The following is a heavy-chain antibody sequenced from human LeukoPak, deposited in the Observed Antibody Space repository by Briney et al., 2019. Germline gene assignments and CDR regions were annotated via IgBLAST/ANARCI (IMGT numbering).Heavy chain of an antibody. J-gene: IGHJ4*02. CDR2: ISYDGSNK. V-gene: IGHV3-30*18. CDR3: AKVMGYCGVDCYPDY. CDR1: GFTFSRYA. Sequence: PGGSLRLSCTASGFTFSRYAMHWVRQAPGKGLEWVALISYDGSNKYYADSVKGRFTISRDNSKNTLYLQMNSLRAEDTALYYCAKVMGYCGVDCYPDYWGQGSLVTVSS. D-gene: IGHD2-21*02.